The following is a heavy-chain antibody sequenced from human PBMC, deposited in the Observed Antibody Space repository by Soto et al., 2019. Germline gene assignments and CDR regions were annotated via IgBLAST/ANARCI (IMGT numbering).Heavy chain of an antibody. CDR3: ARHSKDYYGSGSYYLGWFDP. Sequence: QLQLQESGPGLVKPSETLSLTCTVSGGSISSSSYYWGWIRQPPGKGLEGIGSIYYSGSTYYNPSLKSRVTISVDTSKNQFSLKLSSVTAADTAVYYCARHSKDYYGSGSYYLGWFDPWGQGTLVTVSS. V-gene: IGHV4-39*01. J-gene: IGHJ5*02. CDR2: IYYSGST. CDR1: GGSISSSSYY. D-gene: IGHD3-10*01.